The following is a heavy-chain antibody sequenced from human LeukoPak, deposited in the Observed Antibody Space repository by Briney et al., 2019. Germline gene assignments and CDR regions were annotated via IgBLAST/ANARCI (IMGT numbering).Heavy chain of an antibody. CDR2: IKQDGSEK. CDR3: AKREAYGSSCYYPDFDY. CDR1: GFTFSNYW. D-gene: IGHD3-22*01. Sequence: GGSLRISCAASGFTFSNYWMSWVRQAPGKGLEWVANIKQDGSEKHYVDSVKGRFTISRDNTKNTLYLQMNSLRAEDTAVYYCAKREAYGSSCYYPDFDYWGQGTLVTVSS. V-gene: IGHV3-7*03. J-gene: IGHJ4*02.